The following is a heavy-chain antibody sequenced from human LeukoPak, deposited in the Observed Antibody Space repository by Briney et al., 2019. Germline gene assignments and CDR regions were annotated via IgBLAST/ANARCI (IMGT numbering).Heavy chain of an antibody. V-gene: IGHV3-23*01. CDR3: AKDGVDTAMVSFFDY. CDR2: ISGSGGST. CDR1: GFTFYMYA. J-gene: IGHJ4*02. D-gene: IGHD5-18*01. Sequence: GGSLRLSCQASGFTFYMYAMSWVRQAPGKGLEWVSAISGSGGSTYYADSVKGRFTISRDNSKNTLYLQMNSLRAEDTAVYYCAKDGVDTAMVSFFDYWGQGTLVTVSS.